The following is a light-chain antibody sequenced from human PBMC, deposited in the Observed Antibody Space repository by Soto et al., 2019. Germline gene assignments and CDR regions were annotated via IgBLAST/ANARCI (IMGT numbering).Light chain of an antibody. CDR3: ATWDSSLKAVV. J-gene: IGLJ2*01. V-gene: IGLV1-51*01. Sequence: QSVLTQSSSVSAAAGQKVTFSCSGSYSNIGTNFVSWFQHFPGSAPKLLIYDNSQRPSGIPDRFFGSRSGSSATLGITGLQTGDEADYYCATWDSSLKAVVFGGGTKVTVL. CDR1: YSNIGTNF. CDR2: DNS.